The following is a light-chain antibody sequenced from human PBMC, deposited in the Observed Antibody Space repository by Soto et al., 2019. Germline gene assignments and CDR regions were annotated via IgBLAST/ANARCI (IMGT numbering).Light chain of an antibody. CDR3: QTWVTGPPWV. CDR1: SGHSTYA. V-gene: IGLV4-69*01. J-gene: IGLJ3*02. CDR2: LNSDGSH. Sequence: QLVLTQSPSASASLGASVKLTCTLRSGHSTYAIAWHQQQPEKGPRYLMKLNSDGSHSKGDGIPDRFSGSSSGAERYLSISSLQSEDEADYYCQTWVTGPPWVFGGVTQLTVL.